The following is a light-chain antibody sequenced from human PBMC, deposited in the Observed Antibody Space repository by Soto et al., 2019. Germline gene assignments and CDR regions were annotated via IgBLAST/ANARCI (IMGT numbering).Light chain of an antibody. CDR3: ATWNDVVFV. Sequence: QSVLTQPPSASGTPGQRVTISCSGSTSNIGGSTVSWYQQFPGAAPKLLIYGNTQRPLGVPVRFSASKSDTSASLAISGLQSEDEADYYCATWNDVVFVFGIGTKVTVL. J-gene: IGLJ1*01. CDR2: GNT. CDR1: TSNIGGST. V-gene: IGLV1-44*01.